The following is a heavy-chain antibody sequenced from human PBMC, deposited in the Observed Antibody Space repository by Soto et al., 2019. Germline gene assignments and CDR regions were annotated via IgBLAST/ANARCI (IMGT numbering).Heavy chain of an antibody. CDR3: AADRGYSYGYFDY. Sequence: SETLSLTCTVSGGSISSGGYYWSWIRQHPGKGLEWIGYIYYSGRTYYNPSLKSRVTISVDTSKNQFSLKLSSVTAADTAIYYCAADRGYSYGYFDYWGQGTLVTVSS. CDR1: GGSISSGGYY. CDR2: IYYSGRT. D-gene: IGHD5-18*01. J-gene: IGHJ4*02. V-gene: IGHV4-31*03.